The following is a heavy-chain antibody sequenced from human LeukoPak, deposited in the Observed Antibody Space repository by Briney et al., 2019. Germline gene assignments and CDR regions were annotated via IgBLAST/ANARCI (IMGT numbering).Heavy chain of an antibody. D-gene: IGHD3-3*01. V-gene: IGHV1-69*05. CDR1: GGTFSSYA. J-gene: IGHJ4*02. CDR2: IIPIFGTA. CDR3: ARGGFLEWLGGVYY. Sequence: ASVKVSCKASGGTFSSYAISWVRQAPGQGLEWMGGIIPIFGTANYAQKFQGRVTITTDESTSTAYMELSSLRSEDTAVYYCARGGFLEWLGGVYYWGQGTLVTVSS.